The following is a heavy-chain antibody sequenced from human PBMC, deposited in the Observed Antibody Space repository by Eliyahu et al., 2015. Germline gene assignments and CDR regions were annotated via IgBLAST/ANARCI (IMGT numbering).Heavy chain of an antibody. CDR3: AKDMVVIATNALYGALDI. D-gene: IGHD2-21*01. CDR1: GFXFXNFG. CDR2: IRYDGRNQ. Sequence: QLVESGGGVVQPGGSLRLSCAASGFXFXNFGFYWVRQAPGKGLEWVAFIRYDGRNQYYADSVKGRFTISRDNSKNTVYLQMNGLRAEDTALYYCAKDMVVIATNALYGALDIWGQGTMVTVSS. J-gene: IGHJ3*02. V-gene: IGHV3-30*02.